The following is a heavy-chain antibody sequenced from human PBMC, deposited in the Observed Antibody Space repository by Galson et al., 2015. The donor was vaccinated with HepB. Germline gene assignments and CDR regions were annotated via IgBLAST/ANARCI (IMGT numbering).Heavy chain of an antibody. D-gene: IGHD3-10*01. CDR3: AKLVSGGDGFDYYGMDV. J-gene: IGHJ6*02. CDR1: GFTLSSYG. V-gene: IGHV3-30*02. Sequence: SLRLSCAASGFTLSSYGMQWVRQAQGKGLEWVEFIRYDGSNKYYADTVKGRFTISRDNSKNTLYLQMNSLIAEDTAVSYCAKLVSGGDGFDYYGMDVWGQGTTLTVSS. CDR2: IRYDGSNK.